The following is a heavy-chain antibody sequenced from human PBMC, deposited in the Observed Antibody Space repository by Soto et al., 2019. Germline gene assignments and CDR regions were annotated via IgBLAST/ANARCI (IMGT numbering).Heavy chain of an antibody. D-gene: IGHD2-15*01. J-gene: IGHJ4*02. V-gene: IGHV3-72*01. CDR3: ASIAGGYCTGGTCSLDY. Sequence: EVQLVESGGGLVQPGGSLRLSCAASGFTFSDHYMDWVRQAPGKGLEWVGRTRNKANSYTTDYAASVKGRFTISRDDSKNSLFLQMNSLKPEDTAVYYCASIAGGYCTGGTCSLDYWGQGTLVTVSS. CDR2: TRNKANSYTT. CDR1: GFTFSDHY.